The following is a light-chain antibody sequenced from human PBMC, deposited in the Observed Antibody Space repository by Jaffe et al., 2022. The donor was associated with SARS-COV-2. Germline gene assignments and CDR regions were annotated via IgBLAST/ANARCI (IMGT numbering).Light chain of an antibody. Sequence: DIQMTQSPSTLSASVGDRVTITCRASQSVSTWLAWYQQRPGKAPKLLIYKASTLESEVPSRFGGGGSGTEFTLTISSLQPDDFATYYCQHYSTFPYTFGQGTKLEIK. CDR1: QSVSTW. V-gene: IGKV1-5*03. CDR3: QHYSTFPYT. CDR2: KAS. J-gene: IGKJ2*01.